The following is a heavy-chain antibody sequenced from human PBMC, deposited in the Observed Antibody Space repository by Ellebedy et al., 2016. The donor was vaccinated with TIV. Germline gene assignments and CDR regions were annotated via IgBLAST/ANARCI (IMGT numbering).Heavy chain of an antibody. V-gene: IGHV1-18*01. J-gene: IGHJ3*01. Sequence: ASSVKVSCKASTTSALNWVRQAPGQGLDWMAWISPYNGHTDYAQNFQGRVTVTFDTSTATAYMELRGLRSDDTAIYYCTRRLDGSNPDAFHVWGQGTKGTVSS. CDR2: ISPYNGHT. D-gene: IGHD3-16*01. CDR3: TRRLDGSNPDAFHV. CDR1: TTSA.